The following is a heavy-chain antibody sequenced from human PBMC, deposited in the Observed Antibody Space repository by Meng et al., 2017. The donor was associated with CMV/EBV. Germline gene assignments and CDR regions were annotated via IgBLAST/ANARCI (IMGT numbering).Heavy chain of an antibody. CDR2: IGTAGDT. CDR1: GFTFSSYD. V-gene: IGHV3-13*01. D-gene: IGHD6-19*01. CDR3: ARGIAVAGTSAD. J-gene: IGHJ4*01. Sequence: GGSLRLSCAASGFTFSSYDMHWVRQATGKGLEWVSAIGTAGDTYYPGSVKGRFTISRENAKNSLYLQMNSLRAEDTAVYYCARGIAVAGTSADWGQERWSPSPQ.